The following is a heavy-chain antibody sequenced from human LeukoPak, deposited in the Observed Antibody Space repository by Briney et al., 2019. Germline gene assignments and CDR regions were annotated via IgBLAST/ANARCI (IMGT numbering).Heavy chain of an antibody. J-gene: IGHJ6*02. CDR1: GYIFTGHY. CDR3: ARDRLGLCSPGLYYYGMDV. D-gene: IGHD2-8*01. Sequence: ASVKVSCKASGYIFTGHYLQWVRQAPGQGLEWMGWINPNSGGTQYAQRFQGRVTMTRETSISTAYMELRSLRSDDTAVYYCARDRLGLCSPGLYYYGMDVWGQGTTVTVSS. V-gene: IGHV1-2*02. CDR2: INPNSGGT.